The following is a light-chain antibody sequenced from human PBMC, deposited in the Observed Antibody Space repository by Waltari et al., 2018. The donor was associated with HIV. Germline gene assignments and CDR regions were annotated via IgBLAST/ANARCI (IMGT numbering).Light chain of an antibody. Sequence: DIQMTQSPSTLSASVGHRVTITCRASQSISSWLAWYQQKPGKAPKRLIYKASTLESGVPSRFSGSGSGTEFTLTISSLQPDDFATYYCQQYNSYPCTFGQGTKLEIK. CDR1: QSISSW. V-gene: IGKV1-5*03. CDR3: QQYNSYPCT. CDR2: KAS. J-gene: IGKJ2*02.